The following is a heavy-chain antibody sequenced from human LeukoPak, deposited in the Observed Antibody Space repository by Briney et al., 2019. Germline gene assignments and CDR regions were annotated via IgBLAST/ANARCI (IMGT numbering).Heavy chain of an antibody. CDR1: GGSISSYY. CDR3: ARFTAMDYYFDY. D-gene: IGHD5-18*01. V-gene: IGHV4-59*08. Sequence: SETLSLTCTVSGGSISSYYWSWIRQPPGKGLEWIGYFYYSGSTNYNPSLKSRVTISVDTSKNQFSLKLSSVTAADTAVYYCARFTAMDYYFDYWGQGTLVTVSS. J-gene: IGHJ4*02. CDR2: FYYSGST.